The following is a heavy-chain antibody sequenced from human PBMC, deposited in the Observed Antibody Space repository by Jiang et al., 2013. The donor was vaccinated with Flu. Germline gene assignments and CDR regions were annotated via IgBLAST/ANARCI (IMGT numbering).Heavy chain of an antibody. CDR2: IWYDGSNK. D-gene: IGHD6-19*01. CDR1: GFTFSSYG. J-gene: IGHJ4*01. Sequence: GRSLRLSCAASGFTFSSYGMHWVRQAPGKGLEWVAVIWYDGSNKYYADFVKGRFTISRDNSKNTLYLQMNSLRAEDTAVYYCARDPGISVAGTWDPFDYWGHGTLVTVSS. V-gene: IGHV3-33*01. CDR3: ARDPGISVAGTWDPFDY.